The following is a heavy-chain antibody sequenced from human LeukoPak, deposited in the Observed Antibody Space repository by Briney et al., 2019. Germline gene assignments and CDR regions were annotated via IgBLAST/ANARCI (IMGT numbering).Heavy chain of an antibody. CDR2: ISWDSGTI. J-gene: IGHJ2*01. V-gene: IGHV3-9*01. Sequence: PGRSLRLSCAGSGFTFDDYAIHWVRQAPGKGLEWVSGISWDSGTIVYADSVKGRFTISRDNSKNSLYLQMNSLRAEDTAFYYCAKDRVAGIGYWFFDLWGRRTLVTVSS. D-gene: IGHD6-19*01. CDR1: GFTFDDYA. CDR3: AKDRVAGIGYWFFDL.